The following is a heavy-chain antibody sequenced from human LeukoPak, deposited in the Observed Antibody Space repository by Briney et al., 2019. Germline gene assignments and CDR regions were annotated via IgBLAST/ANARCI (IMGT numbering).Heavy chain of an antibody. D-gene: IGHD3-16*02. Sequence: ASVKVSCKASGGTFSSYAISWVRQAPGQGLEWMGGIIPIFGTANYAQKFQGRVTITADESTSTAYMELSSLRSEDTAVYYCARDREKRSYRTMNAFDIWGQGTMVTVSS. V-gene: IGHV1-69*13. J-gene: IGHJ3*02. CDR1: GGTFSSYA. CDR3: ARDREKRSYRTMNAFDI. CDR2: IIPIFGTA.